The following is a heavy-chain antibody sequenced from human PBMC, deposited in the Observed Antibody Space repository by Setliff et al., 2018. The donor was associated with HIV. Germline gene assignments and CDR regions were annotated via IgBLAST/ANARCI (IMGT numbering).Heavy chain of an antibody. Sequence: GSLRLSCAASGFTLSDYEMNWVRQAPGKGPEWVADIRQDGGEAYYVDSVRGRFTISRDNAKNSLYLQMNSLRAEDTAVYSCARDATRGGDMDVWAKGTTVTVSS. CDR3: ARDATRGGDMDV. D-gene: IGHD2-15*01. J-gene: IGHJ6*03. CDR1: GFTLSDYE. CDR2: IRQDGGEA. V-gene: IGHV3-7*01.